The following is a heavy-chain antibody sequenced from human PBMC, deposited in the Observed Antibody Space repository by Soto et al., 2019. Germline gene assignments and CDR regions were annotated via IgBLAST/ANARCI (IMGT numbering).Heavy chain of an antibody. CDR1: GSTFSGYY. Sequence: ASVKVACKASGSTFSGYYMHWVRQAPGQGLEWMGWINPNSGGTNYAQKFQGWVTMTRDTSISTAYTELSRLRSDDTAVYYCARDLYGSGSYYYYYMDVWGKGTTVTVSS. CDR2: INPNSGGT. V-gene: IGHV1-2*04. J-gene: IGHJ6*03. CDR3: ARDLYGSGSYYYYYMDV. D-gene: IGHD3-10*01.